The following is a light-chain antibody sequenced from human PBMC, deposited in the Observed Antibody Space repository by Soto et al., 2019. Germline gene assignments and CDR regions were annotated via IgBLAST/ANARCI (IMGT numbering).Light chain of an antibody. CDR3: QQYGSSPSFT. CDR2: GAF. J-gene: IGKJ5*01. Sequence: EIVLTQSPGTLSLSPGERATLSCRASQSVSSSYLAWYQQKPGQAPRLLIYGAFNRATGIPDRFSGSGSGTDFTLTISRLESEDFAVYYCQQYGSSPSFTFGQGTRLDIK. V-gene: IGKV3-20*01. CDR1: QSVSSSY.